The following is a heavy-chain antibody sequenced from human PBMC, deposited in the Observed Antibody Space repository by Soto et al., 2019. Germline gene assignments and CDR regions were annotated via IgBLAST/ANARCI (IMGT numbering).Heavy chain of an antibody. Sequence: VKVSCKASGGTFSSYAISWVRQAPGQGLEWMGGIIPIFGTANYAQKFQGRVTITADKSTSTAYMELSSLRSEDTAVYYCARDPYSSSSYYYYYGMDVWGQGTTVTVSS. D-gene: IGHD6-6*01. J-gene: IGHJ6*02. CDR1: GGTFSSYA. V-gene: IGHV1-69*06. CDR3: ARDPYSSSSYYYYYGMDV. CDR2: IIPIFGTA.